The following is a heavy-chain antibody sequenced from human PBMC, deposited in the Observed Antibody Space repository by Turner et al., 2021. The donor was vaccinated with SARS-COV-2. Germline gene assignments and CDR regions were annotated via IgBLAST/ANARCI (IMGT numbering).Heavy chain of an antibody. CDR1: GFTFSAFG. J-gene: IGHJ5*02. CDR3: ARGRDYGYYKIGWFDP. V-gene: IGHV3-33*01. CDR2: IWYDGSNE. Sequence: QVQLMESGGGVVQPGRSLRRSCAASGFTFSAFGMHWVRQAPGKGLDWVALIWYDGSNEYYADSVKRRFTISRDNSKDTLYLQLNSVRAEDTAVYYCARGRDYGYYKIGWFDPWGQGTLVTVSS. D-gene: IGHD4-17*01.